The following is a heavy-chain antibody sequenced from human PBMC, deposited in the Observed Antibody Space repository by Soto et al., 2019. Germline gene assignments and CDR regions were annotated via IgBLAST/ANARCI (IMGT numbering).Heavy chain of an antibody. CDR2: ISAYKPNI. CDR3: ARDLDGSGAYYTDF. Sequence: QVQLVQSGAEVKKPGASVKVSCKASGYTFPNYGITWVRQAPGQGLEWMGWISAYKPNIKYAQKFQGRVTLTTDTSASTAYMELRSLRSDDTAIYYCARDLDGSGAYYTDFWGQGTLVTVSS. D-gene: IGHD3-10*01. J-gene: IGHJ4*02. V-gene: IGHV1-18*01. CDR1: GYTFPNYG.